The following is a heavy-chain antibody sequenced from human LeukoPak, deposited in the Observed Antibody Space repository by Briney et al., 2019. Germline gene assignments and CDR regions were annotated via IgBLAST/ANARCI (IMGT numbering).Heavy chain of an antibody. CDR2: MNPNSGNT. D-gene: IGHD3-10*01. V-gene: IGHV1-8*03. Sequence: ASVKVSCKASGYTFTSYDVNWVRQATGQGLEWMGWMNPNSGNTGYAQKFQGRVTITRNTSISTAYMELSSLRSEDTAVYYCARAPRITMVRGVIYWFDPWGQGTLVTVSS. J-gene: IGHJ5*02. CDR1: GYTFTSYD. CDR3: ARAPRITMVRGVIYWFDP.